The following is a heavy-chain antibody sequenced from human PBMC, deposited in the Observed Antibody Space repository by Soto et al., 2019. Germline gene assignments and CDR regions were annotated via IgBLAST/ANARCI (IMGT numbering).Heavy chain of an antibody. CDR1: GFTFRSYW. Sequence: PGGSLRLSCAASGFTFRSYWMHWVRQAPWKGLVWVSRINSDGISTSYADSVKGRFTISRDNAKNTLYLQMNSLRAEDTAVYYCASPRDDYNHDGFDSWGEGKMVTFSS. CDR2: INSDGIST. V-gene: IGHV3-74*01. D-gene: IGHD4-4*01. J-gene: IGHJ3*02. CDR3: ASPRDDYNHDGFDS.